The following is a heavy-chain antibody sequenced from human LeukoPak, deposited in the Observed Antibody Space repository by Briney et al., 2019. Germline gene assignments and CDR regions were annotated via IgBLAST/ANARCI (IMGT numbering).Heavy chain of an antibody. CDR1: GYTLTGYY. CDR3: ARDPFYYDSSGYSFD. CDR2: INPSGGST. V-gene: IGHV1-46*01. D-gene: IGHD3-22*01. J-gene: IGHJ4*02. Sequence: ASVKVSCKASGYTLTGYYMHWVRQAPGQGLEWMGWINPSGGSTSYAQKFQGRVTMTRDTSTSTVYMELSSLRSEDTAVYYCARDPFYYDSSGYSFDWGQGTLVTVSS.